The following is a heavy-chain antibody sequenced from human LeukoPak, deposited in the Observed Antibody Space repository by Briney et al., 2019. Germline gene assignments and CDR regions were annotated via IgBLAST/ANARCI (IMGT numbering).Heavy chain of an antibody. CDR1: GFTFSSYS. CDR2: ISSSSSYI. CDR3: ARGGKRWLQFDYYFDY. J-gene: IGHJ4*02. V-gene: IGHV3-21*01. D-gene: IGHD5-24*01. Sequence: GGSLRLSCAASGFTFSSYSMTWVRQAPGKGLEWVSSISSSSSYIYYADSVKGRFTISRDNAKNSLYLQMNSLRAEDTAVYYCARGGKRWLQFDYYFDYWGQGTLVTVSS.